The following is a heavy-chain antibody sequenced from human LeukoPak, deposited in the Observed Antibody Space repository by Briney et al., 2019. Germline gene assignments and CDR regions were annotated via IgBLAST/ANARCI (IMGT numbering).Heavy chain of an antibody. CDR3: ARLMGYIAAAIDY. J-gene: IGHJ4*02. CDR2: ISGSGHST. V-gene: IGHV3-23*01. Sequence: GGSLRLSCAASKSTFSSFAITWVRQAPGKGLEWVSSISGSGHSTYYADSVRGRFTISRDNSKNTLYLQMNSLRAEDTAVYYCARLMGYIAAAIDYWGQGTLVTVSS. D-gene: IGHD6-13*01. CDR1: KSTFSSFA.